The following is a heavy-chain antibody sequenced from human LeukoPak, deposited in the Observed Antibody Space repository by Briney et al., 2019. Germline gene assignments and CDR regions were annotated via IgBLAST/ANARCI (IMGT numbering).Heavy chain of an antibody. V-gene: IGHV4-39*01. CDR1: GGSISSSSYY. CDR2: IYYSGST. Sequence: SETLSLTCTVSGGSISSSSYYWGWIRQPPGKGLEWIGSIYYSGSTYYNPSLKSRVTISVDTSKNQFSLKLGSVTAADTAVYYCVRPASLAERSFDYWGQGTLVTVSS. J-gene: IGHJ4*02. D-gene: IGHD5-24*01. CDR3: VRPASLAERSFDY.